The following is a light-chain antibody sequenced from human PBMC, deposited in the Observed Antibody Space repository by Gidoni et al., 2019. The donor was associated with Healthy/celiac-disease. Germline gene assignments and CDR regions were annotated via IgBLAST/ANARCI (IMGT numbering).Light chain of an antibody. J-gene: IGKJ2*01. V-gene: IGKV1-8*01. Sequence: AIRMTQSPSSFSASTGDRVTITCRASQCISSYLAWYQQKPGTAPKLLIYAASTLQSGVPSRFSGSGCGTDFTLTISCLQSEDFATYYCQQYYSYPRYTFGQGTKLEIK. CDR3: QQYYSYPRYT. CDR2: AAS. CDR1: QCISSY.